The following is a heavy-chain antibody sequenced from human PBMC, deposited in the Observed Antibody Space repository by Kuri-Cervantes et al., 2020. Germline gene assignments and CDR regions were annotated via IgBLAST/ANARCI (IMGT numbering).Heavy chain of an antibody. V-gene: IGHV3-30*18. CDR1: GFTFSSYG. CDR3: AKDDYGSGSYDLYYYYYGMDV. J-gene: IGHJ6*02. D-gene: IGHD3-10*01. CDR2: ISYDGINK. Sequence: GESLKISCAASGFTFSSYGMHWVRQAPGKGLEWVAVISYDGINKYYADSVKGRFTISRDNSKNTLYLQMNSLRAEDTAVYYCAKDDYGSGSYDLYYYYYGMDVWGQGTTVTVSS.